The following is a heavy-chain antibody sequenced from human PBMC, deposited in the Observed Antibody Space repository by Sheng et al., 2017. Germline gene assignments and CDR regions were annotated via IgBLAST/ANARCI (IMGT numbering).Heavy chain of an antibody. D-gene: IGHD3-22*01. CDR2: INHSGST. CDR3: ARQPPYYYDSSGYYYEPVDYYGMDV. J-gene: IGHJ6*02. Sequence: QVQLQQWGAGLLKPSETLSLTCAVYGGSFSGYYWSWIRQPPGKGLEWIGEINHSGSTNYNPSLKSRVTISVDTSKNQFSLKLSSVTAADTAVYYCARQPPYYYDSSGYYYEPVDYYGMDVWGQGTTVTVSS. CDR1: GGSFSGYY. V-gene: IGHV4-34*01.